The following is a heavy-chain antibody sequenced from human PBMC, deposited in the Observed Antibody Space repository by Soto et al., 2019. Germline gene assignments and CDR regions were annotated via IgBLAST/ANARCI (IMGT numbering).Heavy chain of an antibody. V-gene: IGHV4-34*10. Sequence: SETLSLTCAVYGGSFSGYYWSWISQPPGKGLEWIGYINHSGTTTYNPSLKSRVTISLGTPKKHFYLNLRSVTAADTAVYFCARLHNSSDWTDFDFWGQGTLVTVSS. CDR2: INHSGTT. CDR3: ARLHNSSDWTDFDF. J-gene: IGHJ4*02. CDR1: GGSFSGYY. D-gene: IGHD6-19*01.